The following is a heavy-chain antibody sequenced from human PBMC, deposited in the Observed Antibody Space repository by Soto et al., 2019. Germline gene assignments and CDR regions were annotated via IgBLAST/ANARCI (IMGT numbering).Heavy chain of an antibody. CDR1: GGSISSSSFH. V-gene: IGHV4-39*01. J-gene: IGHJ5*02. CDR2: LYYSGST. D-gene: IGHD6-13*01. CDR3: ARRERAAGTDWWFDP. Sequence: QLQLQESGPGLVKPSETLSLTCTVSGGSISSSSFHWGWIRQPPGKGLEGIGSLYYSGSTYYSPAPKSRVAIAVDTSKNQFSLKLSSVTAADTAVYYCARRERAAGTDWWFDPWGQGTLVTVSS.